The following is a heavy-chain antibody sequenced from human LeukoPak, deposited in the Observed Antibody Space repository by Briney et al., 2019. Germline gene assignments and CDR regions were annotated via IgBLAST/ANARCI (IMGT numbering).Heavy chain of an antibody. CDR3: AKSHLRMTAAGIFDY. J-gene: IGHJ4*02. D-gene: IGHD6-13*01. V-gene: IGHV3-23*01. CDR1: GFPFSIYA. Sequence: GGSLRLSCAASGFPFSIYAMSWVRQAPGKGLEWVSGITGSGDRTYYADSVKGRFTISRDSSKNTLYLQMHSLRAGDTAIYYCAKSHLRMTAAGIFDYWGQGTLVSVSS. CDR2: ITGSGDRT.